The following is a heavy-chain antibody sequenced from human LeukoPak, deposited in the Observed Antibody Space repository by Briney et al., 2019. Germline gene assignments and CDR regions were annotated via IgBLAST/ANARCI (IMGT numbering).Heavy chain of an antibody. CDR3: ARDRTTRGSAFDI. Sequence: ASVKVSCKASGYTFTGYYMHWVRQAPGQGLEWMGWINPNSGGTNYAQKFQGRVTMTRDTSISTAYMELSRLRSDDTAVYYCARDRTTRGSAFDIWGQGTMVTVSS. V-gene: IGHV1-2*02. J-gene: IGHJ3*02. CDR1: GYTFTGYY. D-gene: IGHD1-1*01. CDR2: INPNSGGT.